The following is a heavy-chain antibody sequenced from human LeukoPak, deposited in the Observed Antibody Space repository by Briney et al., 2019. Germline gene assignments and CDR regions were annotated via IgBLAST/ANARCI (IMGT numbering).Heavy chain of an antibody. D-gene: IGHD2-2*02. V-gene: IGHV1-69*13. J-gene: IGHJ4*02. CDR1: GYTFTSYA. CDR3: ARAPGGRYCSSTSCYTAVDY. Sequence: ASVKVSCKASGYTFTSYAMHWVRQAPGQGLEWMGGIIPIFGTANYAQKFQGRVTITADESTSTAYMELSSLRSEDTAVYYCARAPGGRYCSSTSCYTAVDYWGQGTLVTVSS. CDR2: IIPIFGTA.